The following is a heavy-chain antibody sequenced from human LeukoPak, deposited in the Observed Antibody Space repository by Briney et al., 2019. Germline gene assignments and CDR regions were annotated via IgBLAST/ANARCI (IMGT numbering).Heavy chain of an antibody. CDR1: GGSFSGYY. V-gene: IGHV4-34*01. CDR3: ARGRSVLRYFDWLPRAYYFDY. Sequence: SETLSLTCAVYGGSFSGYYWSWIRQPPGKGLEWIGEINHSGSTNYNPSLKSRVTISVDTSKNQFSLKLSSVTAADTAVYYCARGRSVLRYFDWLPRAYYFDYWGQGTLATVSS. J-gene: IGHJ4*02. D-gene: IGHD3-9*01. CDR2: INHSGST.